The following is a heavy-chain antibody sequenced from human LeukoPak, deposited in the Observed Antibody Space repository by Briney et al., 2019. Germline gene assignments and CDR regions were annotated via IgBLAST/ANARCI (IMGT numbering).Heavy chain of an antibody. V-gene: IGHV4-30-4*08. CDR2: IYYSGST. Sequence: SQTLSLTCTVSGGSISSGDYYWSWIRQPRGKGLEWIGYIYYSGSTYYNPSLKSRVTISVDTSKNQFSLKLSSVTAADTAVYYCARGANWNLNYYYYYMDVWGKGTTVTVSS. J-gene: IGHJ6*03. CDR1: GGSISSGDYY. D-gene: IGHD1-1*01. CDR3: ARGANWNLNYYYYYMDV.